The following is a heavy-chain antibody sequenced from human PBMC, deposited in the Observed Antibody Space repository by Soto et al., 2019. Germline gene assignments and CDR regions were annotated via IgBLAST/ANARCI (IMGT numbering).Heavy chain of an antibody. CDR1: GGSISSSSYY. D-gene: IGHD6-6*01. CDR3: ASYSSSIAFDP. CDR2: IYYSGST. J-gene: IGHJ5*02. Sequence: SETLSLTCTVSGGSISSSSYYWGWIRQPPGRGLEWIGSIYYSGSTYYNPSLKSRVTISVDTSKNQFSLKLSSVTAADTAVYYCASYSSSIAFDPWGQGTLVTVPS. V-gene: IGHV4-39*01.